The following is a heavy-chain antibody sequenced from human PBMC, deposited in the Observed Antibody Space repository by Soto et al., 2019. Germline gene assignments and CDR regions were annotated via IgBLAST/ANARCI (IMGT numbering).Heavy chain of an antibody. V-gene: IGHV4-31*03. Sequence: QVQLQESGPGLVKPSQTLSLTCTVSGGSISSGGYYWSWIRQHPGKGLEWIGYIYYSGSTYYNPALKSRVTISVDTSKNQCSLKLSSVTAADTAVYYCARAPYSGSYYPNYWGQGTLVTVSS. CDR3: ARAPYSGSYYPNY. CDR2: IYYSGST. CDR1: GGSISSGGYY. D-gene: IGHD1-26*01. J-gene: IGHJ4*02.